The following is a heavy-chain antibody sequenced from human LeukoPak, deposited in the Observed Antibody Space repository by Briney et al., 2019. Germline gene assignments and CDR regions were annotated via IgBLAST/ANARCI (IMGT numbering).Heavy chain of an antibody. V-gene: IGHV3-30-3*01. Sequence: GGSLRLSCAASGFTFSSYIMHWVRQAPGQGLEWLAVTSYDGGTRYYAESVKGRFTISRDSAKNSLYLQMNSLRAEDTAVYYCARGMSSGRYAVDIWGQGTMVTVSS. CDR2: TSYDGGTR. D-gene: IGHD6-19*01. CDR3: ARGMSSGRYAVDI. J-gene: IGHJ3*02. CDR1: GFTFSSYI.